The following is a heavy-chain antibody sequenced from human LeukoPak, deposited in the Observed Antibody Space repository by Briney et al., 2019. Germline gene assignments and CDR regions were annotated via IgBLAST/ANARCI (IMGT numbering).Heavy chain of an antibody. CDR2: ISGSGGST. Sequence: GGSLRLSCAASGLTFSSYAMSWVRQAPGKGLEWVSAISGSGGSTYYADSVKGRFTISRDNSKNTLYLQMNSLRAEDTAVYYCAKGRPYYDILTYYFDYWGQGTLVTVSS. J-gene: IGHJ4*02. V-gene: IGHV3-23*01. D-gene: IGHD3-9*01. CDR3: AKGRPYYDILTYYFDY. CDR1: GLTFSSYA.